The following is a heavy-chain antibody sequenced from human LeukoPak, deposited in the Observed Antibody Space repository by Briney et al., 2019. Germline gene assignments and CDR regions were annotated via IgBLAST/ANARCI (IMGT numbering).Heavy chain of an antibody. J-gene: IGHJ5*02. V-gene: IGHV3-23*01. Sequence: GGSLRLSCAPSGVTFSSYAMSWVRQAPGKGLEWVSAISGSGGSTYYADSVKGRFTISRDNSKNTLYLQMNSLRAEDTAVYYCAKAAYGSGSYWVWFVPWGQGTLGTVSS. CDR1: GVTFSSYA. D-gene: IGHD3-10*01. CDR2: ISGSGGST. CDR3: AKAAYGSGSYWVWFVP.